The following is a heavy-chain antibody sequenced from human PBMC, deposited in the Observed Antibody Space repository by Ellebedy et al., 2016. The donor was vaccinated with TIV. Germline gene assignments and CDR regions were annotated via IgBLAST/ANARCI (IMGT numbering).Heavy chain of an antibody. CDR3: ARTLRYCGGDCSFLFDF. D-gene: IGHD2-21*02. Sequence: SGPTLVKPTETLTLTCTVSGFSLTNIIMGVSWFRQPPGKALEWLAHIFPNDKESYSASLKRRLTISKDTAKGQVVLTMSNMDPVDAATYYCARTLRYCGGDCSFLFDFWGPGTLVAVSS. CDR2: IFPNDKE. J-gene: IGHJ4*02. V-gene: IGHV2-26*01. CDR1: GFSLTNIIMG.